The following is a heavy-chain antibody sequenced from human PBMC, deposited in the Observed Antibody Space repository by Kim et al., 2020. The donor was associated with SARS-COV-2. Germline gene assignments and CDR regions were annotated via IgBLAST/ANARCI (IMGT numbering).Heavy chain of an antibody. D-gene: IGHD5-12*01. V-gene: IGHV1-18*01. CDR1: GYTFTSYG. Sequence: ASVKVSCKASGYTFTSYGISWVRQAPGQGLEWMGWISAYNGNTNYAQKLQGRVTMTTDTSTSTAYMELRSLRSDDTAVYYCARDVTADIVATIDYYGMDVWGQGTTVTVSS. CDR3: ARDVTADIVATIDYYGMDV. CDR2: ISAYNGNT. J-gene: IGHJ6*02.